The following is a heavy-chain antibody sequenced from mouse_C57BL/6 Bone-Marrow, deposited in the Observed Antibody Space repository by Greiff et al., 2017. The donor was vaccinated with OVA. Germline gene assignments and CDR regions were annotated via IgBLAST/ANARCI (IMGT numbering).Heavy chain of an antibody. D-gene: IGHD1-1*01. CDR1: GYTFTDYY. CDR3: ATIYYYGSSYRYFDV. CDR2: IFPGSGST. Sequence: VQLQQSGPELVKPGASVKISCKASGYTFTDYYINWVKQRPGQGLEWIGWIFPGSGSTYYNEKFKGKATLTVDKSSSTAYMLISSLTSEDSAVYVCATIYYYGSSYRYFDVWGTGTTVTVSS. J-gene: IGHJ1*03. V-gene: IGHV1-75*01.